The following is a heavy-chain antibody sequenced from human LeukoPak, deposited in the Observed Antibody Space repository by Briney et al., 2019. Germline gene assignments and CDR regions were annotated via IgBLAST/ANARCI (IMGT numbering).Heavy chain of an antibody. CDR2: ISYDGSNK. J-gene: IGHJ6*02. CDR3: ARYYGSGSFQDGMDV. Sequence: GKSLRLSCAASGFTFNNYGMHWVRQAPGKGLEWVAVISYDGSNKYYADSVKGRFTISRDNSKNTLYLQMNSLRAEDTAVYYCARYYGSGSFQDGMDVWGQGTTVTVSS. V-gene: IGHV3-30*03. CDR1: GFTFNNYG. D-gene: IGHD3-10*01.